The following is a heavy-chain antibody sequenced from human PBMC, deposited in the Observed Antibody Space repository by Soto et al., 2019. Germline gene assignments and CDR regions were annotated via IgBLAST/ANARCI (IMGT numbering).Heavy chain of an antibody. CDR1: GYSFTSYW. D-gene: IGHD2-15*01. CDR2: IYPGDSDT. V-gene: IGHV5-51*01. J-gene: IGHJ4*02. Sequence: LGESLKISCKGSGYSFTSYWIGWVRQMPGKGLEWMGIIYPGDSDTRYSPSFQGQVTISADKSISTAYLQWSSLKASDTAMYYCARPYCSGGSCYTLSDWGQGTLVTVSS. CDR3: ARPYCSGGSCYTLSD.